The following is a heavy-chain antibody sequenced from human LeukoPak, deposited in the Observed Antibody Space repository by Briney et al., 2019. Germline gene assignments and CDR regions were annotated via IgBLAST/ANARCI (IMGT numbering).Heavy chain of an antibody. CDR2: IYHSGST. D-gene: IGHD2-2*02. Sequence: PSETLSLTCAVSGYSISSGYYWGWIRQPPGKGLEWIGSIYHSGSTYYNPSLKSRVTISVDTSKNQFSLKLSPVTAADTAVYYCARHGLSYCSSTSCYTGWFDPWGQGTLVTVSS. CDR1: GYSISSGYY. CDR3: ARHGLSYCSSTSCYTGWFDP. V-gene: IGHV4-38-2*01. J-gene: IGHJ5*02.